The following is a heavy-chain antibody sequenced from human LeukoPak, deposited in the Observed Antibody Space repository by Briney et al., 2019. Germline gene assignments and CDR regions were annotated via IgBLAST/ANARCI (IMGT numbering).Heavy chain of an antibody. D-gene: IGHD6-25*01. V-gene: IGHV4-59*01. CDR3: AGEARRRNWFDP. Sequence: KPSETLSLTCTVSGGSISSYYWSWIRQPPGKGLEWIGYIYYSGSTNYNPSLKSRVTISVDTSKNQFSLKLSSVTAADTAVYYCAGEARRRNWFDPWGQGTLVTVSS. CDR2: IYYSGST. CDR1: GGSISSYY. J-gene: IGHJ5*02.